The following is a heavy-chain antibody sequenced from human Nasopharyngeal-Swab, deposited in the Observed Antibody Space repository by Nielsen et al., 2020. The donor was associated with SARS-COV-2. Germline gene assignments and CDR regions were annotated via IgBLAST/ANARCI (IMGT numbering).Heavy chain of an antibody. Sequence: VSVKVSCKASGYTFTSYGISWVRRAPGQGLERMGWISAYNGNTNYAQKLQGRVTMTTDTSTSTAYMELRSLRSDDTAVYYCARVPGNHDAFDIWGQGTMVTVSS. CDR1: GYTFTSYG. CDR3: ARVPGNHDAFDI. D-gene: IGHD2-2*01. V-gene: IGHV1-18*01. J-gene: IGHJ3*02. CDR2: ISAYNGNT.